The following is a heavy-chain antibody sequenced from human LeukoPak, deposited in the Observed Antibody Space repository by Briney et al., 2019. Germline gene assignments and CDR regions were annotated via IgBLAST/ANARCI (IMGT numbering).Heavy chain of an antibody. J-gene: IGHJ4*02. CDR1: GYTFAGYY. CDR3: AREYSSSSALDY. V-gene: IGHV1-2*02. Sequence: GASVKVSCKASGYTFAGYYMHWVRQAPGQGLEWMGWINPNSGGTNYAQKFQGRVTMTRDTSISTAYMELSRLRSDDTAVYYCAREYSSSSALDYWGQGTLVTVSS. D-gene: IGHD6-6*01. CDR2: INPNSGGT.